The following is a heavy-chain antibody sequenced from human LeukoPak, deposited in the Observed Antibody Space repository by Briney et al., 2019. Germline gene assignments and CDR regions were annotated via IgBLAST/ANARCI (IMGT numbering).Heavy chain of an antibody. CDR2: ISSSSSYI. CDR1: GFTFSSHS. D-gene: IGHD3-10*01. Sequence: GGSLRLSCAASGFTFSSHSMNWVRQAPGKGLEWVSSISSSSSYIYYADSVKGRFTISRDNAKNSLYLQMNSLRAEDTAVYYCARMVRGVISDYWGQGTLVTVSS. CDR3: ARMVRGVISDY. V-gene: IGHV3-21*01. J-gene: IGHJ4*02.